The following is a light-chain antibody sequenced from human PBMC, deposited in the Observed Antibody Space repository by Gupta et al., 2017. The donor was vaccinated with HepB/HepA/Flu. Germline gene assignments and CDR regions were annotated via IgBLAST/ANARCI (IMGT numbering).Light chain of an antibody. CDR3: SSYGTADI. V-gene: IGLV2-14*03. J-gene: IGLJ1*01. CDR2: DVS. CDR1: SNDIGSNKY. Sequence: SAPPQPAPASGCPGQSITISCTGTSNDIGSNKYVSWYQQFPGRAPKLMIYDVSNRPSWVSYRFSGSKSGNTASLTISGLQAEDEADYYCSSYGTADIFGTGTRVIVL.